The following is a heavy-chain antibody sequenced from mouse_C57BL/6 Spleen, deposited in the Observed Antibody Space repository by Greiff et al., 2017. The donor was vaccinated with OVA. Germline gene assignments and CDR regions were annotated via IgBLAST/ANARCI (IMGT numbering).Heavy chain of an antibody. D-gene: IGHD1-1*01. CDR1: GYTFTSYW. CDR2: IHPNSGST. CDR3: ARAGSSRYYYAMDY. V-gene: IGHV1-64*01. Sequence: QVQLQQPGAELVKPGASVKLSCKASGYTFTSYWMHWVKQRPGQGLEWIGMIHPNSGSTNYNEKFKSKATLTVDKSSSTAYMQLSSLTSEDSAVYDCARAGSSRYYYAMDYWGQGTSVTVSS. J-gene: IGHJ4*01.